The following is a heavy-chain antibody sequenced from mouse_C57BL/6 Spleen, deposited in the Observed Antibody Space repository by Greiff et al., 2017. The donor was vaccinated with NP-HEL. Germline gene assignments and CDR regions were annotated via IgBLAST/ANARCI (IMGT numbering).Heavy chain of an antibody. V-gene: IGHV1-80*01. Sequence: VQLQESGAELVKPGASVKISCKASGYAFSSYWMNWVKQRPGKGLEWIGQIYPGDGDTNYNGKFKGKATLTADKSSSTAYMQLSSLTSEDSAVYFCARYYNGYAMDYWGQGTSVTVSS. J-gene: IGHJ4*01. CDR3: ARYYNGYAMDY. CDR1: GYAFSSYW. CDR2: IYPGDGDT. D-gene: IGHD2-12*01.